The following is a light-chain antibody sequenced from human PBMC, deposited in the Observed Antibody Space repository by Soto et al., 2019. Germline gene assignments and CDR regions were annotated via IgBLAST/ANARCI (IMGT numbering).Light chain of an antibody. CDR2: DAS. CDR1: QDISNY. J-gene: IGKJ4*01. CDR3: QQYDNLLT. V-gene: IGKV1-33*01. Sequence: DIPMTQSPSSLSASVGDRVTITCQASQDISNYLNWYQQKPGKAPKLLIYDASNLETGVPSRFSGSGSGTDFTFTISILQPEDIATYYCQQYDNLLTFGGGTKVEIK.